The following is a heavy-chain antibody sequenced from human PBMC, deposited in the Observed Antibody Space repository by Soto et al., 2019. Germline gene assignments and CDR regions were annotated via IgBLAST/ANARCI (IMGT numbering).Heavy chain of an antibody. CDR3: ARTIANRDYYCGLDV. V-gene: IGHV3-48*03. J-gene: IGHJ6*02. CDR2: ISNSGNTI. D-gene: IGHD7-27*01. Sequence: SRRLSCVASGFVFKNYEMNWVRQAPGKGLEWISYISNSGNTIYVADSMRGRFTISRDNAKNSLFLQMNSLRADDTAVYYRARTIANRDYYCGLDVWGQGSTSTVSS. CDR1: GFVFKNYE.